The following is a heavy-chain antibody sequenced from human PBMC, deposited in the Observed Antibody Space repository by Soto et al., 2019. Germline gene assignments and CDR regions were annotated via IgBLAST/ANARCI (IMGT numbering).Heavy chain of an antibody. Sequence: QVPLVQSGAEVKKPGSSVKVSCKASGGTFSSYAISWVRQAPGQGLEWMGGIIPIFGTANYAQKFQGRVTITADESTSTAYMELSSLRSEDTAVYYCAREAVGATNLINFDYWGQGTLVTVSS. V-gene: IGHV1-69*01. CDR2: IIPIFGTA. J-gene: IGHJ4*02. CDR3: AREAVGATNLINFDY. CDR1: GGTFSSYA. D-gene: IGHD1-26*01.